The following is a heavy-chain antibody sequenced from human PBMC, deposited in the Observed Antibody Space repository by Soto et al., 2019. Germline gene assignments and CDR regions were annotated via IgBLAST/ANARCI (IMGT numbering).Heavy chain of an antibody. CDR1: GFTFSSYA. CDR3: AKDTLAVAAPPTLIDY. Sequence: EVQLLESGGGLVQPGGSLRLSCAASGFTFSSYAMSWVRQAPGKGLEWVSAISGSGGSTYYADSVKGRFTISRDNSKNTLYLQMNSLRAEDTAVYYCAKDTLAVAAPPTLIDYWGQGTLVTVSS. D-gene: IGHD6-19*01. CDR2: ISGSGGST. J-gene: IGHJ4*02. V-gene: IGHV3-23*01.